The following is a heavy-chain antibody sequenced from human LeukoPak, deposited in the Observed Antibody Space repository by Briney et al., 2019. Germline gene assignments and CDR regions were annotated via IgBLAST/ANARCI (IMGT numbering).Heavy chain of an antibody. Sequence: SQTLSLTCTVSGGSISSGDYYWSWIRQLPGKGLEWIGYIYYSGSTYYNPSLKSRLTMSVDTAKNQFSLRLRSVTAADTAVHYCAKYTTTSRKVGFDPWGQGTLITVSS. CDR1: GGSISSGDYY. CDR2: IYYSGST. D-gene: IGHD2-2*01. V-gene: IGHV4-31*03. CDR3: AKYTTTSRKVGFDP. J-gene: IGHJ5*01.